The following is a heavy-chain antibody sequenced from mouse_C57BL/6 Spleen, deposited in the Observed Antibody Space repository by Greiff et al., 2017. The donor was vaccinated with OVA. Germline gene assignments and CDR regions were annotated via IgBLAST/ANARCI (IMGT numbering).Heavy chain of an antibody. Sequence: VQVVESGPGLVAPSQSLSITCTVSGFSLTSYAISWVRQPPGKGLEWLGVIWNGGGTNYNSALKSRLSISQDNSKSQVFLKMNSLQTDDTSRYYCARGGDYGNYLYYAMDYWGQGTSVTVSS. D-gene: IGHD2-1*01. CDR3: ARGGDYGNYLYYAMDY. CDR2: IWNGGGT. CDR1: GFSLTSYA. V-gene: IGHV2-9-1*01. J-gene: IGHJ4*01.